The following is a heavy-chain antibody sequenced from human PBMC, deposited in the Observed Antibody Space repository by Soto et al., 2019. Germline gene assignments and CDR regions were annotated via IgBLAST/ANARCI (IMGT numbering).Heavy chain of an antibody. CDR2: IYPGDTDT. CDR3: ARGKFAAHYYYYGMDV. Sequence: GESLKISCKGSGYSFTSYWIGWVRQMPGKGLEWMGIIYPGDTDTRYSPSFQGQVTISADKSISTAYLQWSSLKASDTAVYYCARGKFAAHYYYYGMDVWGQGTTVTVSS. J-gene: IGHJ6*02. D-gene: IGHD3-10*01. V-gene: IGHV5-51*01. CDR1: GYSFTSYW.